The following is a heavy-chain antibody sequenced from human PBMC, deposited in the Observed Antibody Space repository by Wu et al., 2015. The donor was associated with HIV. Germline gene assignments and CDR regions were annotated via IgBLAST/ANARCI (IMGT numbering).Heavy chain of an antibody. CDR2: INPNSGGT. CDR3: ARDFHCSSTSCHYWYFVS. CDR1: GYTFTGYY. D-gene: IGHD2-2*01. Sequence: QVQLVQSGAEVKKPGASVKVSCKASGYTFTGYYMHWVRQAPGQGLEWMGWINPNSGGTNYAQKFQGRVTMTRDTSISTAYMELSRLRSDDTAVYYCARDFHCSSTSCHYWYFVSLGPVGTLGHCL. V-gene: IGHV1-2*02. J-gene: IGHJ2*01.